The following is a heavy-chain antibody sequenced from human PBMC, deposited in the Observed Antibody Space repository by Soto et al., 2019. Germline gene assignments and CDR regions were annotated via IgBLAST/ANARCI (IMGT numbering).Heavy chain of an antibody. D-gene: IGHD3-10*01. J-gene: IGHJ3*02. V-gene: IGHV4-59*01. Sequence: SETLSLTCTVSGGSISSYYWSWIRQPPGKGLEWIGYIYYSGSTNYNPSLKSRVTISVDTSRNQFSLKLSSVTAADTAVYYCASDYYGSGSYYNGDAFDSWGQGTMVTVSS. CDR2: IYYSGST. CDR1: GGSISSYY. CDR3: ASDYYGSGSYYNGDAFDS.